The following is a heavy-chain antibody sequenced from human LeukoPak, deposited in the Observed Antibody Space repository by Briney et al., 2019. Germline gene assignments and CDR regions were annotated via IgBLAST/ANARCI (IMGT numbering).Heavy chain of an antibody. CDR1: VYNFTGYY. J-gene: IGHJ4*02. D-gene: IGHD4-17*01. Sequence: ASVKVSCKASVYNFTGYYMHWVRQAPGQGLEWMGWINPNSGGTNYAQKFQGRVTMTRDTSISTAYMELSRLRSDDTAVYYCARGGEPGYGDFLTDYWGQGTPVTVSS. CDR3: ARGGEPGYGDFLTDY. V-gene: IGHV1-2*02. CDR2: INPNSGGT.